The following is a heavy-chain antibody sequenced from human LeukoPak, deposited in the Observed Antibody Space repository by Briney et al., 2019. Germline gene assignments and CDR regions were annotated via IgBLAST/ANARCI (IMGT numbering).Heavy chain of an antibody. CDR3: AKDYGDL. Sequence: GGSLRLSCAASGFIFSSYAMSWVRQAPGKGLEGVSGISGSGGSTFYADSVKGRFTISRDNSKNTLYLQMNGLRAEDTAVYYCAKDYGDLWGQGTLVTVSS. CDR1: GFIFSSYA. V-gene: IGHV3-23*01. D-gene: IGHD4-17*01. CDR2: ISGSGGST. J-gene: IGHJ4*02.